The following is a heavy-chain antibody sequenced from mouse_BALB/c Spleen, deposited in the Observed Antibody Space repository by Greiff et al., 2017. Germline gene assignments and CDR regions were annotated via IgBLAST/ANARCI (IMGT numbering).Heavy chain of an antibody. CDR1: GYTFTSYW. V-gene: IGHV1-7*01. CDR3: TRIRKGFDY. Sequence: VQLQQSGAELAKPGASVKMSCKASGYTFTSYWMHWVKQRPGQGLEWIGYINPSTGSTEYTQKFKDKATLTADKSSSTAYMQLSSLTSEDSAVYYCTRIRKGFDYGGQGTTRTVSS. CDR2: INPSTGST. D-gene: IGHD1-3*01. J-gene: IGHJ2*01.